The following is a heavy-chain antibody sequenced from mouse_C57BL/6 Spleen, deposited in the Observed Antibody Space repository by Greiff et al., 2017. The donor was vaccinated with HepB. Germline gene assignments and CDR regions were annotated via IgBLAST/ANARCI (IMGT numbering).Heavy chain of an antibody. CDR3: ARSVRLRFAY. CDR1: GYTFTDYN. D-gene: IGHD2-14*01. V-gene: IGHV1-18*01. J-gene: IGHJ3*01. Sequence: VQLQQSGPELVKPGASVKIPCKASGYTFTDYNMDWVKQSHGKSLEWIGDINPNNGGTIYNQKFKGKATLTVDKSSSTAYMQLRSLTSEDTAGYYCARSVRLRFAYWGQGTLVTVSA. CDR2: INPNNGGT.